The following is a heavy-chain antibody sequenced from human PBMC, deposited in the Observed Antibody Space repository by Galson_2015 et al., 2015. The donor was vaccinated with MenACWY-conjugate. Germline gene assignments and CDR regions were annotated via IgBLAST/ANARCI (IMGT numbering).Heavy chain of an antibody. V-gene: IGHV3-48*04. CDR1: GFSLSRYS. Sequence: SLRLSCAASGFSLSRYSMNWVRQAPGKGLEWISYITSSSSTIYYVDSVKGRFTISRDNAKNSLYLQMNSLRAEDTAVYYCARVGYGESLTPDDYWGRGTLVTVSS. D-gene: IGHD4-17*01. CDR3: ARVGYGESLTPDDY. J-gene: IGHJ4*02. CDR2: ITSSSSTI.